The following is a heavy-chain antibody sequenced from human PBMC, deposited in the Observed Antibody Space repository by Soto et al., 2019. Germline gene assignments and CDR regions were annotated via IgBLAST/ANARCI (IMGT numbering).Heavy chain of an antibody. CDR1: GFSVSSNY. CDR3: AMDRQRGFAY. D-gene: IGHD6-25*01. CDR2: IYSGGTT. V-gene: IGHV3-66*01. J-gene: IGHJ4*02. Sequence: GGSLRLSCAASGFSVSSNYMTWVRQAPGKGLEWVSVIYSGGTTYYADSVKGRFTISRDNSQNTLYLQMNSLSGEDTAIYYCAMDRQRGFAYWGQGTLVTVSS.